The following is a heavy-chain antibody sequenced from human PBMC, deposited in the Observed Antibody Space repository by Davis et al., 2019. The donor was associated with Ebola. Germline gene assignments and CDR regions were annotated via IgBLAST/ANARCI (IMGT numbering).Heavy chain of an antibody. CDR2: IWNDGNNK. CDR3: ARDDCSSCPTDYYYYGMDV. Sequence: GGSLRLSCAASGFTFSTYGMHWVRQAPGKGLEWVAVIWNDGNNKYYADSVKGRFTISRDNSKNTLFLQMNSLRAEDTAVYYCARDDCSSCPTDYYYYGMDVWGTGTTVTVSS. J-gene: IGHJ6*04. D-gene: IGHD6-13*01. V-gene: IGHV3-33*01. CDR1: GFTFSTYG.